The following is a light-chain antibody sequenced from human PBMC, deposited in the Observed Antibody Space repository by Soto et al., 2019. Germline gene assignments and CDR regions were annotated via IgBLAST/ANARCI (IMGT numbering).Light chain of an antibody. J-gene: IGKJ2*01. CDR2: AAS. Sequence: IQLTQSPSSLSASVGDRVTITCRASQGISSYLAWYQQKPGKAPKLLIYAASTLQSGVPSRFSGSGSGTDFTLTISSLQPEDFANYYCQQLNSYPPMYTFGQGTKLEIK. CDR1: QGISSY. V-gene: IGKV1-9*01. CDR3: QQLNSYPPMYT.